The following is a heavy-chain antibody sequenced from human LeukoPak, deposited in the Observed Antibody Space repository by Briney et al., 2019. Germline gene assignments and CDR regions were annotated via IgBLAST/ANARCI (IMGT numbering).Heavy chain of an antibody. CDR1: GGSISSYY. CDR3: ARHSSIAAAAFDY. D-gene: IGHD6-13*01. J-gene: IGHJ4*02. Sequence: SETLSLTCTVSGGSISSYYWSWIRQPPGKGLERIGYIYTSGSTNYNPSLKSRVTISVDTSKNQFSLKLSSVTAADTAVYYCARHSSIAAAAFDYWGQGTLVTVSS. CDR2: IYTSGST. V-gene: IGHV4-4*09.